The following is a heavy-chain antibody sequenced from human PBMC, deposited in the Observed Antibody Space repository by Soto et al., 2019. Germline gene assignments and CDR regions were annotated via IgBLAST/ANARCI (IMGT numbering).Heavy chain of an antibody. Sequence: PSETLSLTCTVSGDSISSGVYYWCWIRYPPGKGLEWIGLIYYSGSTHYNPSLKSRLIISVNTSKNQFSLKLTSATAADTAVYYCASVPDYWGQGILVTVSS. CDR1: GDSISSGVYY. CDR3: ASVPDY. CDR2: IYYSGST. D-gene: IGHD2-2*01. V-gene: IGHV4-30-4*01. J-gene: IGHJ4*02.